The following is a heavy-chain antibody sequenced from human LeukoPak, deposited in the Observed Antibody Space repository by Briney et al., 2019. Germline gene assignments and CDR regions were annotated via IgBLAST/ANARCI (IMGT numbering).Heavy chain of an antibody. D-gene: IGHD1-26*01. CDR3: ARFSRGSSDC. Sequence: ASVKVSCKASGGTFSSYAISWVRQAPGQGLEWMGWISAYNGNTNYAQKLQGRVTMTTDTSTSTAYMELRSLRSDDTAVYYCARFSRGSSDCWGQGTLVTVSS. CDR2: ISAYNGNT. CDR1: GGTFSSYA. V-gene: IGHV1-18*01. J-gene: IGHJ4*02.